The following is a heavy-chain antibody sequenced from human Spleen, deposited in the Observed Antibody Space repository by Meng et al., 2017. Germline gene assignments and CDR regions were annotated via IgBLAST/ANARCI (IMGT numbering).Heavy chain of an antibody. CDR3: ARDEDISAAGKLFGDY. D-gene: IGHD6-13*01. Sequence: QVPLVEAGPELEQPGDSVTLSCKPSGCTIAAYWIHWWRQAPGPGHEWMGRIDPNNDHTQYAQNFQGRVTMTSNTSISTVYMELNGLRSDDTAVYYCARDEDISAAGKLFGDYWGQGTLVTVSS. CDR1: GCTIAAYW. V-gene: IGHV1-2*06. CDR2: IDPNNDHT. J-gene: IGHJ4*02.